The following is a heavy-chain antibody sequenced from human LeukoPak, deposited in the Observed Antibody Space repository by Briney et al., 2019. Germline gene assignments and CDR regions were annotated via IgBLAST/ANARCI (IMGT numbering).Heavy chain of an antibody. D-gene: IGHD3-9*01. Sequence: ASVKVSCKASGYTFTSYYMHWVRQAPGQGLEWMGIINPSGGSTSYAQKFQGRVTMTRDMSTSTDYMELSRLRSDDTAVYYCARDLLFDDNYYYYMDVWGKGTTVTVSS. V-gene: IGHV1-46*01. CDR3: ARDLLFDDNYYYYMDV. CDR1: GYTFTSYY. CDR2: INPSGGST. J-gene: IGHJ6*03.